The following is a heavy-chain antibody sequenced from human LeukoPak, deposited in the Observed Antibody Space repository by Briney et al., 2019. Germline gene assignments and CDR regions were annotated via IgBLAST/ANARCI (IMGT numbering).Heavy chain of an antibody. CDR3: ARRGRYYYGMDV. CDR1: GGSISSGDYY. Sequence: SETLSLTCTVSGGSISSGDYYWSWIRLPPGKGLEWIGYIYYSGSTYYNPSLKSRVTISVDTSKNQFSLKLSSVTAVDTAVYYCARRGRYYYGMDVWGQGTTVTVSS. V-gene: IGHV4-30-4*01. J-gene: IGHJ6*02. CDR2: IYYSGST.